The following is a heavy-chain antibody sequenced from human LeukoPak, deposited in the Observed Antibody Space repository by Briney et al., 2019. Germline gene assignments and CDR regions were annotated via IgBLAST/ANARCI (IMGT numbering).Heavy chain of an antibody. CDR2: IYYSGSA. Sequence: PSETLSLTCTVSGGSISSSSYYWGWIRQPPGKGLEWIGSIYYSGSAYYNPSLKSRVTMSVDTSKNQFSLKLSSVTAADTAVYYCARGLTGDYYYMDVWGKGTTVTISS. CDR3: ARGLTGDYYYMDV. J-gene: IGHJ6*03. V-gene: IGHV4-39*07. D-gene: IGHD7-27*01. CDR1: GGSISSSSYY.